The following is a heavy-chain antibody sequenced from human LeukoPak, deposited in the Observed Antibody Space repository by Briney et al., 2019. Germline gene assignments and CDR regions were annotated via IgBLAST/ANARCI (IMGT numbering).Heavy chain of an antibody. J-gene: IGHJ5*02. Sequence: ASVKVSCKASGHTFTSYGISWVRQAPGQGLEWMGWISAYNGNTNYAQKLQGRVTMTTDTSTSTAYMELRSLRSDDTAVYYCARDPKKSIAARKFDPWGQGTLVTVSS. CDR2: ISAYNGNT. CDR3: ARDPKKSIAARKFDP. D-gene: IGHD6-6*01. V-gene: IGHV1-18*01. CDR1: GHTFTSYG.